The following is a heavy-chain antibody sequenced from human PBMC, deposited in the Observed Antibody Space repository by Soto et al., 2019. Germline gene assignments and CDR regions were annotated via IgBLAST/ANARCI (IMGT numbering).Heavy chain of an antibody. V-gene: IGHV3-21*01. D-gene: IGHD6-6*01. J-gene: IGHJ6*02. CDR3: ARRYLSSSLYYYYGMDV. Sequence: PGGSLRLSCAASGFTFSRYSMNWVRQAPGKGLEWVSSISSSSSYIYYADSVKGRFTISRDNAKNSLYLQMNSLRAEDTAVYYCARRYLSSSLYYYYGMDVWGQGTTVNVSS. CDR2: ISSSSSYI. CDR1: GFTFSRYS.